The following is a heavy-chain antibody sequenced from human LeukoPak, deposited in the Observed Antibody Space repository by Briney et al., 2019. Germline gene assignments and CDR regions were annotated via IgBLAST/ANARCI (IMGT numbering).Heavy chain of an antibody. CDR3: ATSVGITIFGVVTHYYMDV. CDR2: IIPIFGTA. CDR1: GGTFSSYA. J-gene: IGHJ6*03. D-gene: IGHD3-3*01. V-gene: IGHV1-69*05. Sequence: GSSVKVSCKASGGTFSSYAISWVRQAPGQGLEWMGGIIPIFGTANYAQKFQGGVTITTDESTSTAYMELSSLRSEDTAVYYCATSVGITIFGVVTHYYMDVWGKGTTVTVSS.